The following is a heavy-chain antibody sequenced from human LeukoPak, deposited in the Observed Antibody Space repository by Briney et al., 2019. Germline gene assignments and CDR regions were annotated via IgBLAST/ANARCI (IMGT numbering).Heavy chain of an antibody. J-gene: IGHJ4*02. CDR1: AFTFSSYA. D-gene: IGHD2-2*01. Sequence: GGSLRLSCAASAFTFSSYAMHWVRQAPDKGLEWVAVISYDGSNKYYADSVKGRFTISRDNSKNSLYLQMNSLRAEDTAVYYCARGGYCSSTSCPFDYWGQGTLVTVSS. CDR2: ISYDGSNK. CDR3: ARGGYCSSTSCPFDY. V-gene: IGHV3-30*07.